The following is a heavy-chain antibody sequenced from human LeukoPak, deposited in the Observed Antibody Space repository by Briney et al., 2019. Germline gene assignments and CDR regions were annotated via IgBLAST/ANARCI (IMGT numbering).Heavy chain of an antibody. D-gene: IGHD2-2*01. J-gene: IGHJ4*02. CDR2: ISSSSSYV. V-gene: IGHV3-21*01. CDR3: ARDSVSTLGDY. CDR1: GFTFSSYS. Sequence: GGSLRLSCAASGFTFSSYSMNWVRQAPGKGLEWVSSISSSSSYVYYADSVKGRFTISRDNAKNSLYLQMNSLRAEDTAVYYCARDSVSTLGDYRGQGTLVTVSS.